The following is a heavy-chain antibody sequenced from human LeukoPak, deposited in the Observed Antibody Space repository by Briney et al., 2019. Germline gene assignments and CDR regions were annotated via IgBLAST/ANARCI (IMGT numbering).Heavy chain of an antibody. D-gene: IGHD3-16*01. CDR1: GGSISGYY. Sequence: SETLSLTCNVSGGSISGYYWSWIRQPAGKGLEWMGRIFSSGRNNYNPSLKSRLMVAVDPLKNQFSLRLSSVTAADTAVYYCAREAGDYDAGGHPPTPYYFDLWGQGTLVTVSS. CDR3: AREAGDYDAGGHPPTPYYFDL. CDR2: IFSSGRN. V-gene: IGHV4-4*07. J-gene: IGHJ4*02.